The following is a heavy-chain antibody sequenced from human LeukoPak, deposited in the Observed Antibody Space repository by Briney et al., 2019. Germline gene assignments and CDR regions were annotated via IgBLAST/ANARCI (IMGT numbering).Heavy chain of an antibody. CDR3: AKDLDYGDYGYYYGMDV. Sequence: GGSLRLSCAASGFTFDDYAMHWVRQAPGKGLEWVSGISWNSGSIGYADSVKGRFTISRDNAKNSLYLQMNSLRAEDTALYYCAKDLDYGDYGYYYGMDVWGQGTTVTVSS. J-gene: IGHJ6*02. CDR1: GFTFDDYA. CDR2: ISWNSGSI. D-gene: IGHD4-17*01. V-gene: IGHV3-9*01.